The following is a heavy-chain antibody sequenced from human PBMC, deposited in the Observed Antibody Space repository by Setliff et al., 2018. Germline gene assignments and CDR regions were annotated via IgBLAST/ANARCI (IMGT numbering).Heavy chain of an antibody. D-gene: IGHD3-3*01. CDR2: IRSKAYGGTT. J-gene: IGHJ6*03. CDR1: GFTFGDYA. V-gene: IGHV3-49*04. CDR3: TREASVDFWSGYPYYYYMDV. Sequence: SCTASGFTFGDYAMSWVRQAPGKGLEWVGFIRSKAYGGTTEYAASVKGRFTISRGDSKSIAYLQMNSLKTEDTAVYYCTREASVDFWSGYPYYYYMDVWGKGTTVTVSS.